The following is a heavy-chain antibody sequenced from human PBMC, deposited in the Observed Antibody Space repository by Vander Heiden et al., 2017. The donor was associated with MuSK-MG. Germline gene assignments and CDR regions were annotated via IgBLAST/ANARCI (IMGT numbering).Heavy chain of an antibody. CDR1: GGSFSGYY. CDR3: ARRTYYDYVWGSYRFLGYFDY. CDR2: INHSGST. D-gene: IGHD3-16*02. Sequence: QVQLQQWGAGLLKPSETLSLTCAVYGGSFSGYYWSWIRQPPGKGLEWIGEINHSGSTNYNPSLKSRVTISVDTSKNQFSLKLSSVTAADTALYYCARRTYYDYVWGSYRFLGYFDYWGQGTLVTVSS. J-gene: IGHJ4*02. V-gene: IGHV4-34*01.